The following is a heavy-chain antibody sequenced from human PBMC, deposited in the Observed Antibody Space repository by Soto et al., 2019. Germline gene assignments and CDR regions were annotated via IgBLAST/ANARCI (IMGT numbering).Heavy chain of an antibody. D-gene: IGHD2-8*02. CDR2: IFHDGNT. Sequence: SETLSVTCAVSGASIGSGGWWSFVRQPPGKGLEWIAEIFHDGNTNYSPSLKSRVTISVDKSQNQFSLNVYSVTAADTAVYYCARHEGWTGPDQWGQGTLVTVSS. V-gene: IGHV4-4*02. CDR1: GASIGSGGW. CDR3: ARHEGWTGPDQ. J-gene: IGHJ5*02.